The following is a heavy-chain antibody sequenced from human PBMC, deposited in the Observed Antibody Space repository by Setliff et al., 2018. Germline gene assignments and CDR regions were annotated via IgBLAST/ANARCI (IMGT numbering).Heavy chain of an antibody. CDR3: ARIAVAGYYYYYGMDV. Sequence: SGPTLVNPTQTLTLTCTFSGFSLSTSGMCVSWIRQPPGKALEWLARIDWDDDKYYSTSLKTRLTISKDTSKNQVVLTMTNMDPVDTATYYCARIAVAGYYYYYGMDVWGQGTTVTV. CDR1: GFSLSTSGMC. V-gene: IGHV2-70*11. J-gene: IGHJ6*02. D-gene: IGHD6-19*01. CDR2: IDWDDDK.